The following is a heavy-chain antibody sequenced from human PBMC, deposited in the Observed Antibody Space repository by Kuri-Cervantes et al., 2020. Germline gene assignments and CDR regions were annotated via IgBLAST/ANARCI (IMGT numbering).Heavy chain of an antibody. Sequence: GGSLRLSCAASGFTFSSYSMNWVRQAPGKGLEWVSSISSSSSYIHYADSVKGRFTISRDNAKNSLYLQMNSLRAEDTAVYYRASQQPAAYYYYYYGMDVWGQGTTVTVSS. CDR1: GFTFSSYS. CDR3: ASQQPAAYYYYYYGMDV. D-gene: IGHD2-2*01. V-gene: IGHV3-21*01. J-gene: IGHJ6*02. CDR2: ISSSSSYI.